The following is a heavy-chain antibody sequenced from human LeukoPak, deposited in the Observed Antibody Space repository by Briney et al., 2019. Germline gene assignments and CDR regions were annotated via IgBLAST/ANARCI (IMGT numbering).Heavy chain of an antibody. V-gene: IGHV3-23*01. CDR2: ISGSGGST. D-gene: IGHD3-22*01. CDR3: AKDREYYYDSSGYYYGI. Sequence: GGSLRLSCAASGFTFSSYAMSWVRQAPGKGLEWVSAISGSGGSTYYADSVKGRFTISRDNSKNTLYLQMNSLRAEDMAVYYCAKDREYYYDSSGYYYGIWGQGTMVTVSS. CDR1: GFTFSSYA. J-gene: IGHJ3*02.